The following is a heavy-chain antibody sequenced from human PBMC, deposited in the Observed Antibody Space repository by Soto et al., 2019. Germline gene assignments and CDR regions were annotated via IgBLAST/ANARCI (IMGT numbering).Heavy chain of an antibody. CDR2: INSDGSST. J-gene: IGHJ4*02. Sequence: EVQLVESGGGLVQPGGSLRLSCAASGFTFSSYWMHWVRQAPGKGLVWVSRINSDGSSTSYADSVKGRFTISRDNAKNTLYLQMNSLRAEDTGVYYCASSDYDFWSGYYLHPFWYWGQGTLVTVSS. CDR1: GFTFSSYW. CDR3: ASSDYDFWSGYYLHPFWY. D-gene: IGHD3-3*01. V-gene: IGHV3-74*01.